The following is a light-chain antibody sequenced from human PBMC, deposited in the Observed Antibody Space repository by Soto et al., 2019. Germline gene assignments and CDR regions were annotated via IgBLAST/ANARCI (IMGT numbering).Light chain of an antibody. CDR1: QDINTF. V-gene: IGKV1-33*01. Sequence: DIQMTQSPSSLSASVGDRVTISCYASQDINTFLNWYQQKPGKAPKLLIYDASNLEPGVPSRFSGSGSGTDFTFTISSLQPEDFATYVCQQHENLPLTFGGGTKVEIK. CDR2: DAS. CDR3: QQHENLPLT. J-gene: IGKJ4*01.